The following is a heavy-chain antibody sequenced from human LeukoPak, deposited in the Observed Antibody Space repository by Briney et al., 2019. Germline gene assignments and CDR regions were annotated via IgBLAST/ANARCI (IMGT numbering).Heavy chain of an antibody. CDR1: GFTFSSYA. D-gene: IGHD3-3*01. V-gene: IGHV3-23*01. CDR2: ISGSGGST. CDR3: AKDLDRITIFGVVTGEAFDY. J-gene: IGHJ4*02. Sequence: GGSLRLSCAASGFTFSSYAMSWVRQAPGKGLEWVSAISGSGGSTYYADSVKGRFTISRDNSKNTLYLQMNSLRAEDTAVYYCAKDLDRITIFGVVTGEAFDYWGQGTLVTVSS.